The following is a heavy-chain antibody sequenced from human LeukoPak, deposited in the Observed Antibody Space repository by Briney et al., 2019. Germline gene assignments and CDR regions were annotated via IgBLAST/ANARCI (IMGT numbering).Heavy chain of an antibody. D-gene: IGHD4-23*01. V-gene: IGHV4-34*01. CDR3: ARGGGDYYYIDV. CDR1: GGSFSGYH. Sequence: SETLSLTCAVYGGSFSGYHWSWIRQPPGKGLEWIGEINHSGSTNYNPSLKSRLTRSVDTSKNQFSLKLSSVTAADTAVFYCARGGGDYYYIDVWGKGTTVTVSS. CDR2: INHSGST. J-gene: IGHJ6*03.